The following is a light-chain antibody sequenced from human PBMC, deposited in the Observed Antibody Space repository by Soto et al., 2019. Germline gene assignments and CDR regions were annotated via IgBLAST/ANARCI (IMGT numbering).Light chain of an antibody. CDR1: QTVRSSY. Sequence: EIVLTQSPGTLSLSPGERATLSCRASQTVRSSYLAWYQQKLGQAPRLLIHGASRRATGIPDRFSGSGSGTDFTLTISILEAEEFAVYYCQQYGNSQGLTFGGGNKVEIK. V-gene: IGKV3-20*01. CDR3: QQYGNSQGLT. CDR2: GAS. J-gene: IGKJ4*01.